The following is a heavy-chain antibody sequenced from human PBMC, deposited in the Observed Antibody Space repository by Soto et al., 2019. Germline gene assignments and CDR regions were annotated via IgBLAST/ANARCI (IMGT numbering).Heavy chain of an antibody. Sequence: QLHLQESGPGLVKPSGTLSLTCTVSGDSFSTSNYYWGWIRQPPGKGLEWIGNIFYGGGTGVTYYTPSLKSRVISSADTSKNQFSLKLRSITAADTAFSFCARRGGGDSLFDSWGQGKLVTVSS. CDR3: ARRGGGDSLFDS. J-gene: IGHJ4*02. D-gene: IGHD4-17*01. CDR1: GDSFSTSNYY. CDR2: IFYGGGTGVT. V-gene: IGHV4-39*01.